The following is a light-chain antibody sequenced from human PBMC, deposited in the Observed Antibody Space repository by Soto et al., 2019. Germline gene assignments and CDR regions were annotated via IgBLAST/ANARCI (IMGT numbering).Light chain of an antibody. CDR3: SSYTGSSTLYV. CDR2: DVS. V-gene: IGLV2-14*03. Sequence: QSALTQPASVSGSPGQSITISCTGTSSDVGGYNCVSWYQQHPGKAPKLMISDVSNRPSGVSTRFSGSKSGNTASLTISGLQAEDEADYYCSSYTGSSTLYVFGSGTKVTVL. J-gene: IGLJ1*01. CDR1: SSDVGGYNC.